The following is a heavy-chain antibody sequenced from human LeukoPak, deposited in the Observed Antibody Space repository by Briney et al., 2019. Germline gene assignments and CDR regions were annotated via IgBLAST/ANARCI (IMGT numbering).Heavy chain of an antibody. D-gene: IGHD5-12*01. CDR2: VYDSGGT. CDR3: ARGRIGGSY. Sequence: SETLSLTCTVSGGSINSYYWSWSRQPPGKGLEWIGCVYDSGGTNYNPSLKSRVTISVDTSKNQFSLNLWSVTAADTAVYYCARGRIGGSYWGQGTLVTVSS. J-gene: IGHJ4*02. CDR1: GGSINSYY. V-gene: IGHV4-59*01.